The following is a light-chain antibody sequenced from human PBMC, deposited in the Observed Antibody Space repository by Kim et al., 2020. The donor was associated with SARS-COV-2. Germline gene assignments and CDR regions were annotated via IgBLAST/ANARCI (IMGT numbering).Light chain of an antibody. CDR2: EGT. J-gene: IGLJ3*02. Sequence: QSALTQPASVSGSPGQSITISCTGTSSDVGKYNLVSWYQQRPGKAPKLVIYEGTERPSGVSHRFSGSKSGNTASLTISGLQAEDEADYYCSSYAGSTWVFGGGTQLTVL. V-gene: IGLV2-23*01. CDR1: SSDVGKYNL. CDR3: SSYAGSTWV.